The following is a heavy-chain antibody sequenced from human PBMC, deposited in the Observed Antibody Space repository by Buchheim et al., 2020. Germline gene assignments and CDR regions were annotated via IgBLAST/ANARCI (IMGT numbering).Heavy chain of an antibody. D-gene: IGHD2-2*01. CDR3: ARETCMTAKCYGRSRTWFDP. J-gene: IGHJ5*02. Sequence: QVQLQESGPGLVKPSGTLSLTCTVSGGSISTYNWWSWIRQPPGKGLEWIGQVYHSGNTNYNPSLESRVTISVDKSQNQFSLKLKSVTAADSAIYYCARETCMTAKCYGRSRTWFDPWGPGTL. CDR1: GGSISTYNW. V-gene: IGHV4-4*02. CDR2: VYHSGNT.